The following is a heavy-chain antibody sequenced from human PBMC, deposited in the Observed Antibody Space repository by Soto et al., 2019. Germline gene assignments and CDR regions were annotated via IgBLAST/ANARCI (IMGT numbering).Heavy chain of an antibody. CDR2: IIPILGIA. D-gene: IGHD6-19*01. Sequence: QVQLVQSGAEVKKPGSSVKVSCKASGGTFSSYTISWVRQAPGQGLEWMGRIIPILGIANYAQKFQGRVTLPXXKXKXXAYMELSSLRSEDTAVYYCARAPYRSGWKGGWFDAWGQGTLVTVSS. V-gene: IGHV1-69*02. J-gene: IGHJ5*02. CDR3: ARAPYRSGWKGGWFDA. CDR1: GGTFSSYT.